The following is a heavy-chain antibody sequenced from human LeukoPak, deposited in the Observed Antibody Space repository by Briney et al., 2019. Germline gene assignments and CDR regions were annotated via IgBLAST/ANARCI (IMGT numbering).Heavy chain of an antibody. CDR3: ARGSIVGATYYFDY. J-gene: IGHJ4*02. Sequence: PSETLSLTCRVSGASLNSGSNYWGWIRQPPGKTLEWIGSTYSSGSTYYNPSVKSRLTISVDRSKHQFSLKLSSVTAADTAVYYCARGSIVGATYYFDYWGQGTLVTVSS. D-gene: IGHD1-26*01. CDR2: TYSSGST. V-gene: IGHV4-39*01. CDR1: GASLNSGSNY.